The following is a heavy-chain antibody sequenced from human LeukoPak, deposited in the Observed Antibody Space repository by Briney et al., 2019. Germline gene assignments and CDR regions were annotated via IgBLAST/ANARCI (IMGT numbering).Heavy chain of an antibody. D-gene: IGHD6-19*01. J-gene: IGHJ6*02. CDR3: ASRRWLVKRPDYYYGMDV. V-gene: IGHV1-69*01. Sequence: GGSLRLSCAASGGTFSSYAISWVRQAPGQGLEWMGGIIPIFGTANYAQKFQGRVTITADESTSTAYMELSSLRSEDTAVYYCASRRWLVKRPDYYYGMDVWGQGATVTVSS. CDR2: IIPIFGTA. CDR1: GGTFSSYA.